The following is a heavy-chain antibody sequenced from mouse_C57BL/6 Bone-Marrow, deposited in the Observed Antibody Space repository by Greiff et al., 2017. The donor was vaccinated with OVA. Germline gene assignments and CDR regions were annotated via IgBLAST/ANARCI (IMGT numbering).Heavy chain of an antibody. V-gene: IGHV1-9*01. CDR3: AREAYYDYDVWFAY. Sequence: QVQLKESGAELMKPGASVKLSCKATGYTFTGYWIEWVTQRPGHGLEWIGEILPGSGSTNYNEKFKGKATFTADTSSNTAYMQLSGLTAEDSAIYYCAREAYYDYDVWFAYWGQGTLVTVSA. D-gene: IGHD2-4*01. J-gene: IGHJ3*01. CDR1: GYTFTGYW. CDR2: ILPGSGST.